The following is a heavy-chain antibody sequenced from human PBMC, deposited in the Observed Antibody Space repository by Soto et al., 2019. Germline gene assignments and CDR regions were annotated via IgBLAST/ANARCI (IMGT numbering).Heavy chain of an antibody. CDR3: AKAHYSAYDRSDYSNNGMGV. CDR1: GFMFSSYG. V-gene: IGHV3-33*03. CDR2: IWHDGNHK. J-gene: IGHJ6*02. D-gene: IGHD5-12*01. Sequence: QAQLEEFGGGVVQPGGSLRLSCVTSGFMFSSYGMHWVRQAPGKGLEWVAVIWHDGNHKFYGDSVKGRFSISRDNSKNTVDLQMNSLRAEDPAIYYCAKAHYSAYDRSDYSNNGMGVGGLGTTVTVSS.